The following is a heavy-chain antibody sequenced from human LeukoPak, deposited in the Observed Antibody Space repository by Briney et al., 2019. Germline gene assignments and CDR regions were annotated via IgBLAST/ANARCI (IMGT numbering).Heavy chain of an antibody. D-gene: IGHD3-22*01. CDR2: IIPLFGTA. Sequence: ASVKVSCKASVGTFSSYAICWVRQAPGQGREWMGGIIPLFGTANYVQRFLGGVTITADKSTSTDYMELSSLRSEDTAVYYCARDRVGYDSSGYHSDYFDYWGQGTLVTVSS. CDR3: ARDRVGYDSSGYHSDYFDY. CDR1: VGTFSSYA. J-gene: IGHJ4*02. V-gene: IGHV1-69*06.